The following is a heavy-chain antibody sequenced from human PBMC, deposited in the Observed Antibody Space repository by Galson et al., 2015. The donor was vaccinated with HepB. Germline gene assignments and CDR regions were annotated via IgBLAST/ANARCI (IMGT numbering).Heavy chain of an antibody. D-gene: IGHD5-18*01. CDR3: ARGDTAKVITTGWFDP. V-gene: IGHV1-69*02. CDR2: IIPILGIA. CDR1: GGTFSSYT. Sequence: QSGAEVKKPGESLKISCKASGGTFSSYTISWVRQAPGQGLEWMGRIIPILGIANYAQKFQGRVTITADKSTSTAYMELSSLRSEDTAVYYCARGDTAKVITTGWFDPWGQGTLVTVSS. J-gene: IGHJ5*02.